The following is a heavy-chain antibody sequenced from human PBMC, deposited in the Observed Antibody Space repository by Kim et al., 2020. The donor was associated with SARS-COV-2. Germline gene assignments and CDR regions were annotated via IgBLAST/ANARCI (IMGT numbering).Heavy chain of an antibody. CDR1: GFTFSSYA. CDR2: ISGSGGST. V-gene: IGHV3-23*01. J-gene: IGHJ4*02. Sequence: GGSLRLSCAASGFTFSSYAMSWVRQAPGKGLEWVSAISGSGGSTYYADSVKGRFTISRDNSKNTLYLQMNSLRAEDTAVYYCASVSLRYFDWLPRGTLDYWGQGTLVTVSS. D-gene: IGHD3-9*01. CDR3: ASVSLRYFDWLPRGTLDY.